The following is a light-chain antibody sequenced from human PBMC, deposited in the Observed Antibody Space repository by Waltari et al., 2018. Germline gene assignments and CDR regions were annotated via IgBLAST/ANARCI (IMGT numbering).Light chain of an antibody. CDR3: HSRDTMSTRV. Sequence: SSALTQDPAVSVALGQTVRITCQGDSLRRYYASWYQQRPGQAPRLVLYGQDNRPAGIPDRCSGSTSGDTASLTITGAQAEDEADYYCHSRDTMSTRVFGGGTRLTV. CDR1: SLRRYY. CDR2: GQD. V-gene: IGLV3-19*01. J-gene: IGLJ3*02.